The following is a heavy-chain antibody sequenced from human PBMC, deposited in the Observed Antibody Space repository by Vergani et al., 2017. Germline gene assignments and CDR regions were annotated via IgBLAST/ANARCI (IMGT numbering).Heavy chain of an antibody. CDR3: ARRLYYGSGSSNKYYMDV. CDR1: GYSFTSYW. CDR2: IYPGDSDT. V-gene: IGHV5-51*03. J-gene: IGHJ6*03. Sequence: EVQLVQSGAEVKKPGESLKISCKGSGYSFTSYWFGWVRQMPGKGLEWMGIIYPGDSDTRYSPSFQGQVTISADKSISTAYLQWSSLKASDTAMYYCARRLYYGSGSSNKYYMDVWGKGTTVTVSS. D-gene: IGHD3-10*01.